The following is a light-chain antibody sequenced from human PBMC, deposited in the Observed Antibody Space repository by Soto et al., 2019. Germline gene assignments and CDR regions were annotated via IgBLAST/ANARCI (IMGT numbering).Light chain of an antibody. CDR1: QSVSSN. J-gene: IGKJ2*01. CDR2: GAS. Sequence: EIVMTQSPATLSVSPGERATLSCRASQSVSSNLAWYQQKPGQAPRLLIYGASTRATGIPARFSGSGSGTEFTLTISSLQDEDFAVYYCQQYNNWPPMYTFGQGTKLEIK. V-gene: IGKV3-15*01. CDR3: QQYNNWPPMYT.